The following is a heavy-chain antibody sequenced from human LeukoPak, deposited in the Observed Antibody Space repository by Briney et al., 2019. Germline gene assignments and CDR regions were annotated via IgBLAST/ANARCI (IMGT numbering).Heavy chain of an antibody. CDR2: IYYSGST. CDR3: ASRCSGGSCYPDFDY. J-gene: IGHJ4*02. D-gene: IGHD2-15*01. V-gene: IGHV4-59*12. CDR1: GGSISSYY. Sequence: PSETLSLTCTVSGGSISSYYWSWIRQPPGKGLEWIGYIYYSGSTHYNPSLKSRVTISVDTSKNQFSLKLSSVTAADTAVYYCASRCSGGSCYPDFDYWGQGTLVTVSS.